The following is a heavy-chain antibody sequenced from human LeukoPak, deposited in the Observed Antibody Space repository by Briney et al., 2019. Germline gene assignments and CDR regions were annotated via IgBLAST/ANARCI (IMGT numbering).Heavy chain of an antibody. CDR2: ISSSGSTK. D-gene: IGHD5-18*01. CDR3: ARDRGYSYGGRLSFEY. V-gene: IGHV3-48*03. J-gene: IGHJ4*02. CDR1: GFTFSSYE. Sequence: PGGSLRLSCAASGFTFSSYEMNWVRQAPGKGLEWVSYISSSGSTKYYADSVKGRLTISRDNAKNSLYLQMNSLRAEDTAVYYCARDRGYSYGGRLSFEYWGQGTLVTVSS.